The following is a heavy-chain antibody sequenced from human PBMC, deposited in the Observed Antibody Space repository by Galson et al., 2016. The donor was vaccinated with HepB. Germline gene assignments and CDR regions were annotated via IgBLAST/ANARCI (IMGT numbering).Heavy chain of an antibody. CDR2: ISSRSHYI. Sequence: PLRLSCAASGFTFSSYNMIWVRQAPGKGLEWVSSISSRSHYIYYAGSVKGRFTISRDNSKNTLYLELNSLRPEDTAVYYCVANFDFWGRGTLVTVSS. J-gene: IGHJ4*02. CDR1: GFTFSSYN. V-gene: IGHV3-21*01. CDR3: VANFDF.